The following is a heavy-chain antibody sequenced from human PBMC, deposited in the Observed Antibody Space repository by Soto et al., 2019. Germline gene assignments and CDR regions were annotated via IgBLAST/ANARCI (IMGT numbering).Heavy chain of an antibody. Sequence: PSETLSLTCAVYGGSFSGYYWSWIRQPPGKGLEWIGEINHSGSTNYNPSLKSRVTISVDTSKNQFSLKLSSVTAADTAVYYCARDYDILTGRPYYYYYGMDVWGQGTTVTVSS. CDR1: GGSFSGYY. J-gene: IGHJ6*02. CDR3: ARDYDILTGRPYYYYYGMDV. CDR2: INHSGST. D-gene: IGHD3-9*01. V-gene: IGHV4-34*01.